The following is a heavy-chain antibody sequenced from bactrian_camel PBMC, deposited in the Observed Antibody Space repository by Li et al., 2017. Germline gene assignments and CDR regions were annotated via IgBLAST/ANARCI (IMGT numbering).Heavy chain of an antibody. CDR3: VKDGNSWNYGF. D-gene: IGHD5*01. Sequence: VQLVESGGGWVQPGGSLRLSCATSGLTWSGSAMYWVRKGPGKGFEWISTIWITTGSTVHADPVKGRFTISRDNARKMVYLQMNSLKLEDTAEYFCVKDGNSWNYGFWGQGTQVTFS. V-gene: IGHV3S35*01. CDR2: IWITTGST. CDR1: GLTWSGSA. J-gene: IGHJ4*01.